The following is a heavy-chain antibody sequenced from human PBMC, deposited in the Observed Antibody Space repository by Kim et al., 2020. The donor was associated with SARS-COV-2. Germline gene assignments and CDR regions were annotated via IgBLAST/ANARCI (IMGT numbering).Heavy chain of an antibody. CDR1: GFTFSSYG. CDR3: AKQIAGKNTTYFQH. D-gene: IGHD6-13*01. V-gene: IGHV3-30*18. Sequence: GGSLRLSCAASGFTFSSYGMHWVRQAPGKGLEWVAVISYDGSNKYYADSVKGRFTISRDNSKNKLYLQMNSLRAEDTAVYYCAKQIAGKNTTYFQHWGQG. CDR2: ISYDGSNK. J-gene: IGHJ1*01.